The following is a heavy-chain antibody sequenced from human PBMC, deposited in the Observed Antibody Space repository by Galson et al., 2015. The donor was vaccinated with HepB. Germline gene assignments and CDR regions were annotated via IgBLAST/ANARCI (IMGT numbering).Heavy chain of an antibody. D-gene: IGHD6-13*01. CDR1: GYTLTELS. Sequence: SVKVSCKVSGYTLTELSMHWVRQAPGKGLEWMGGFDPEDGETIYAQKFQGRVTMTEDTSTDTACMELSSLRSEDTAVYYCATDVSGSSWYGNWFDPWGQGTLVTVSS. CDR2: FDPEDGET. V-gene: IGHV1-24*01. CDR3: ATDVSGSSWYGNWFDP. J-gene: IGHJ5*02.